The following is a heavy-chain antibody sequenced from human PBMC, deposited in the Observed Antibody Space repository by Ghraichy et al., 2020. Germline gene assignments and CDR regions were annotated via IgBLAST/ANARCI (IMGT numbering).Heavy chain of an antibody. V-gene: IGHV4-4*07. CDR2: IYTSGST. Sequence: SETLSLTCTVSGGSISNYYWSWMRQPAGKGLEWIGRIYTSGSTNYNPSLKSRVTMSVDTSKNRFSLKLSSVTAADPAVYYCARGVSYDILTGFYDTWFDPWGQGTLVTVSS. CDR3: ARGVSYDILTGFYDTWFDP. D-gene: IGHD3-9*01. J-gene: IGHJ5*02. CDR1: GGSISNYY.